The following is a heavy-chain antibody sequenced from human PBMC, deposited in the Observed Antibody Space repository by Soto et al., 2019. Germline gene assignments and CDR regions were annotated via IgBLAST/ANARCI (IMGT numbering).Heavy chain of an antibody. CDR2: IIPIFGTA. V-gene: IGHV1-69*13. Sequence: SVKVSCKASGGTFSSYAISWVRQAPGQELEWMGGIIPIFGTANYAQKFQGRVTITADESTSTAYMELSSLRSEDTAVYYCARRIDGYSYGYWFDPWGQGTLVTVSS. J-gene: IGHJ5*02. D-gene: IGHD5-18*01. CDR3: ARRIDGYSYGYWFDP. CDR1: GGTFSSYA.